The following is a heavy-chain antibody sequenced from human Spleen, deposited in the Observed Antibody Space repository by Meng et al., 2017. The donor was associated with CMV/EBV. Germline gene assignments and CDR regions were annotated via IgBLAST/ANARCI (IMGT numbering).Heavy chain of an antibody. CDR2: ISGSGGST. J-gene: IGHJ4*02. CDR1: GFTFSSYA. V-gene: IGHV3-23*01. CDR3: AINLGGYSYGYGDY. Sequence: ASGFTFSSYAMSWVRQAPGKGLEWVSAISGSGGSTYYADSVKGRFTISRDNYKNTLYLQMNSLRAEDTAVYYCAINLGGYSYGYGDYWGQGTLVTVSS. D-gene: IGHD5-18*01.